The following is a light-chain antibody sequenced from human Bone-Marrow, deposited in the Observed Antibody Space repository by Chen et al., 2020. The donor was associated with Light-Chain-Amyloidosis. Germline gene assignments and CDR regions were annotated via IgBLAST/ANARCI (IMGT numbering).Light chain of an antibody. J-gene: IGLJ2*01. CDR2: RDT. CDR3: QSADSSGTYEVI. Sequence: SYELTQLPSVSVSPGQTARSTCPGDDLPTKYAYWYQQKPGQAPVLVIHRDTERPSGISERFSGSSSGTTATLTISGVQAEDEADYHCQSADSSGTYEVIFGGGTKLTVL. CDR1: DLPTKY. V-gene: IGLV3-25*03.